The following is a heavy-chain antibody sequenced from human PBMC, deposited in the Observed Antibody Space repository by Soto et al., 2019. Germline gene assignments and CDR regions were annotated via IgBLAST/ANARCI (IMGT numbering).Heavy chain of an antibody. V-gene: IGHV3-74*01. Sequence: EVLLVESGGGLVQPGGSLRLSCAASGFNFNFFWMHWVRQAPGKGLVWVSRINGDGSITNYADSVKGRFTISRDNAKNTLFLQMDSLSVEDTAVYYCVRDSPTNLEDADTVASWFDPWGQGTLVTVSS. CDR2: INGDGSIT. CDR1: GFNFNFFW. D-gene: IGHD5-12*01. CDR3: VRDSPTNLEDADTVASWFDP. J-gene: IGHJ5*02.